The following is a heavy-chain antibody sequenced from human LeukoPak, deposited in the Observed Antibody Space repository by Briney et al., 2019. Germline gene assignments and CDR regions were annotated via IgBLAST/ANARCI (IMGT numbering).Heavy chain of an antibody. CDR3: ARHYSYGRYFDY. V-gene: IGHV4-34*01. D-gene: IGHD5-18*01. J-gene: IGHJ4*02. Sequence: PSETLSLTCAVYGGSFSGYYWSWIRQPPGKGLEWIGEINHSGSTNYNPSLKSRVTISVDTSKNQFSLKLSSVTAADTAVYYCARHYSYGRYFDYWGQGTLVTVSS. CDR1: GGSFSGYY. CDR2: INHSGST.